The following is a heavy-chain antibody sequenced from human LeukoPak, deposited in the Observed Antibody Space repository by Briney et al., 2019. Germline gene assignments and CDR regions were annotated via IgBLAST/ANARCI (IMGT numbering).Heavy chain of an antibody. J-gene: IGHJ4*02. Sequence: LRLSCAASGFTFSSYAMSWIRQPPGKGLEWIGYIYYSGSTYYNPSLKSRVTISVDTSQNQFSLKLDSVTAADTAVYYCARDLSGYSYLDYWGQGTLVTVSS. CDR3: ARDLSGYSYLDY. CDR1: GFTFSSYA. D-gene: IGHD5-18*01. V-gene: IGHV4-30-4*08. CDR2: IYYSGST.